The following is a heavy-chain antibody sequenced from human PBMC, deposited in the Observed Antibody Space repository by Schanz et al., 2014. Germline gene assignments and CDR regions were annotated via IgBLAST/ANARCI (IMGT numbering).Heavy chain of an antibody. CDR3: VKDPDKYNWNDVEGMDV. Sequence: QAQVVESGGGVVQPGRSLRLSCAASGFTFNFYGIHWVRQAPGKGLEWVTVISYDGVNTYYADSVKGRFTISRDNSKNTLYLQMKSLRVEDTAVYYCVKDPDKYNWNDVEGMDVWGPGTTVTVSS. J-gene: IGHJ6*01. CDR2: ISYDGVNT. V-gene: IGHV3-30*18. CDR1: GFTFNFYG. D-gene: IGHD1-1*01.